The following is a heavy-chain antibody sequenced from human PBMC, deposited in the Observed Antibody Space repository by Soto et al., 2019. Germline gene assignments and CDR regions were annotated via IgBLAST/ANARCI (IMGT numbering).Heavy chain of an antibody. Sequence: EVQLLESGGGLVQPGGSLRLSCAASGFTFINYAMSWVRQAPGKGLEWVSTIGGGDGSTYYADSVKGRFTISRDNSNSALDLQMNSLCVCDTAISYCAKGILVKPPGTRTFDIWGQGTMVIVSS. J-gene: IGHJ3*02. V-gene: IGHV3-23*01. D-gene: IGHD6-13*01. CDR1: GFTFINYA. CDR2: IGGGDGST. CDR3: AKGILVKPPGTRTFDI.